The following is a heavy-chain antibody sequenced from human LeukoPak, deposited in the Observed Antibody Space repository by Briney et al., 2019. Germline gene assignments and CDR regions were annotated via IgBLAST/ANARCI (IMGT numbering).Heavy chain of an antibody. CDR1: RGSITSRSYY. CDR3: ARRIAAAVYYFDY. Sequence: SETLSLTCTVSRGSITSRSYYWAWIRQPPGKGLEWIGSIYDSGTTYYNPSLESRVTISVDTSKNQFSLSLRSVTAADTALYYCARRIAAAVYYFDYWGQGTRVTVS. J-gene: IGHJ4*02. CDR2: IYDSGTT. V-gene: IGHV4-39*01. D-gene: IGHD6-13*01.